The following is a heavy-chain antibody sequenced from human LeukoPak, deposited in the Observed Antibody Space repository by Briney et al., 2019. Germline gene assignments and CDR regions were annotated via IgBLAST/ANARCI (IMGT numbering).Heavy chain of an antibody. CDR3: AKGAYDYIEIGYFDS. CDR2: LIGSSGST. Sequence: PGGSLRLSCAASGFTSTNYAMNWVRQAPGKGLEGVSVLIGSSGSTDYADSVKGRFTISRDTSKNTLFLQMNSLRAEDTAIYYCAKGAYDYIEIGYFDSWGQGTLVTVSS. D-gene: IGHD5-12*01. J-gene: IGHJ4*02. V-gene: IGHV3-23*01. CDR1: GFTSTNYA.